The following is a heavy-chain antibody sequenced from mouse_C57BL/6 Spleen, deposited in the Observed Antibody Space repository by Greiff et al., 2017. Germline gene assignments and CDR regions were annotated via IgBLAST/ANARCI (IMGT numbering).Heavy chain of an antibody. D-gene: IGHD1-1*01. Sequence: QVQLQQPGAELVRPGTSVKLSCKASGYTFTSYWMHWVKQRPGQGLEWIGVIDPSDSYTNYNQKFKGKATLTVDTSSSTAYMQLSSLTSEDSAVYYCARLGYYGRNEYFDVWGTGTTVTVSS. CDR1: GYTFTSYW. J-gene: IGHJ1*03. CDR2: IDPSDSYT. V-gene: IGHV1-59*01. CDR3: ARLGYYGRNEYFDV.